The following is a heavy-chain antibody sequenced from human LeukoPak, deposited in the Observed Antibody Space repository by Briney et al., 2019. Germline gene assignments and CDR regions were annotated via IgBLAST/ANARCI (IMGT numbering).Heavy chain of an antibody. CDR3: AAPYSSTWFDY. J-gene: IGHJ4*02. CDR2: IVVGSDNT. CDR1: GFTFTTRSA. Sequence: SVKVSCKASGFTFTTRSAVQWVRQARGQRLEWIGWIVVGSDNTNYAQKFQERVTITRDMSTSTAYMELSSLRSEDTAVYYCAAPYSSTWFDYWGQGTLVTVSS. D-gene: IGHD6-13*01. V-gene: IGHV1-58*01.